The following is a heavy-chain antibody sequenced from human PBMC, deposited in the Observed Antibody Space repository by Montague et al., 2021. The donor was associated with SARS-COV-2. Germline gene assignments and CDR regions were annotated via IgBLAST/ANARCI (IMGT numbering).Heavy chain of an antibody. J-gene: IGHJ3*02. Sequence: SETLSLTCTVSGGSISRYSRTWIRQPPGKGLEWIGYIYNSGSTNYSPSLTSRVTISVDTSKNQFSLKLSSVAAADTAVYYCARVGRGSSWYEVAFDIWGQGTMVTVSS. D-gene: IGHD6-13*01. CDR1: GGSISRYS. CDR2: IYNSGST. CDR3: ARVGRGSSWYEVAFDI. V-gene: IGHV4-59*01.